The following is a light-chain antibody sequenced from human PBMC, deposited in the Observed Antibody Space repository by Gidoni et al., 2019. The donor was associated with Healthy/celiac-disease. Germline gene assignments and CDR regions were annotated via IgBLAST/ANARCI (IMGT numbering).Light chain of an antibody. V-gene: IGLV2-14*01. CDR2: DVR. CDR1: SSDVGGYNY. J-gene: IGLJ2*01. CDR3: SSYTSSSTLV. Sequence: QSALTQPASVSGSPGHSITLSCTGTSSDVGGYNYVSWYQQHPGKAPKLMIYDVRNRPSGVSNRFSCSKSGNTASLTISGRQAEDESDYYCSSYTSSSTLVFGGGTKLTVL.